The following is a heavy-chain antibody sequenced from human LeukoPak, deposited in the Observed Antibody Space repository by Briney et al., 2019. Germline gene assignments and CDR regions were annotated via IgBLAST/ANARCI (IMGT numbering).Heavy chain of an antibody. CDR1: GFTFSNYA. CDR3: ARERGYIAAAGTGGWFDP. V-gene: IGHV3-23*01. Sequence: GGSLRLSCAASGFTFSNYAMNWVRQAPGKGLEWVSGISGGGISSYYADSVKGRFTISRDNSKNTLYLQMNSLRAEDTAVYYCARERGYIAAAGTGGWFDPWGQGTLVTVSS. CDR2: ISGGGISS. J-gene: IGHJ5*02. D-gene: IGHD6-13*01.